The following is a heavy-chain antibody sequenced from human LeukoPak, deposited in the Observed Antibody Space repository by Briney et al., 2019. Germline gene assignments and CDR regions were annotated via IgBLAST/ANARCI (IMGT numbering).Heavy chain of an antibody. CDR2: IYYSGST. CDR3: ARDQEDTASGVYYYYMDV. D-gene: IGHD5-18*01. CDR1: GGSISSGDYY. V-gene: IGHV4-30-4*08. J-gene: IGHJ6*03. Sequence: PSETLSLTCTVSGGSISSGDYYWSWIRQPPGKGLEWIGYIYYSGSTYYNPSLKSRVTMSVDTSKNQFSLKLSSVTAADTAVYYCARDQEDTASGVYYYYMDVWGKGTTVTVSS.